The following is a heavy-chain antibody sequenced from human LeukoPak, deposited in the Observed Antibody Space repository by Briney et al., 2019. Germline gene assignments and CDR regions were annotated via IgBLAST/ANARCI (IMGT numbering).Heavy chain of an antibody. Sequence: PSETLSLTCAVYGGSFSGYYWSWIRQPPGKGLEWIGEINHSGSTNYNPSLKSRVTMSVDTSKNQFSLKLSSVTAADTAVYYCAVAAAGATDANWFDPWGQGTLVTVSS. J-gene: IGHJ5*02. CDR1: GGSFSGYY. CDR3: AVAAAGATDANWFDP. CDR2: INHSGST. V-gene: IGHV4-34*01. D-gene: IGHD6-13*01.